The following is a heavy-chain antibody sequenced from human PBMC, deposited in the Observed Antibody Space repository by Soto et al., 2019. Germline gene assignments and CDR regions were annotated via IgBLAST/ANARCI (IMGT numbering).Heavy chain of an antibody. Sequence: QVQLVQSGADVKKPGASVKVSCKASGYTFTSYGISWVRQAPGQGLEWMGWISAYNGDTNYAQKLQDRVTMTTDTSTRTAYMELRSLRSDDTAVYYCARDSTPNSQVTTFGGYWGQGTLVTVSS. D-gene: IGHD4-17*01. CDR3: ARDSTPNSQVTTFGGY. CDR1: GYTFTSYG. V-gene: IGHV1-18*01. CDR2: ISAYNGDT. J-gene: IGHJ4*02.